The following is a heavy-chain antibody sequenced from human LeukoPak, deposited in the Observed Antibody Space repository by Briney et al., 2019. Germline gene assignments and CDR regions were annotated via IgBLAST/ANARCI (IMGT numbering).Heavy chain of an antibody. CDR3: AKDSVVIPLTYYYYYGMDV. D-gene: IGHD3-22*01. CDR2: ISYDGSNK. CDR1: GFTFSSYG. J-gene: IGHJ6*02. V-gene: IGHV3-30*18. Sequence: GGSLRLSCAASGFTFSSYGMHWVRQAPGKRLEWVAVISYDGSNKYYADSVKGRFTISRDNSKNTLYLQMNSLRAEDTAVYYCAKDSVVIPLTYYYYYGMDVWGQGTTVTVSS.